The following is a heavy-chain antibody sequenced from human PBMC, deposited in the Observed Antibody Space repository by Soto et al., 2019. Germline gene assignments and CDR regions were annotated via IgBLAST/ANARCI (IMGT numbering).Heavy chain of an antibody. V-gene: IGHV4-39*02. D-gene: IGHD4-17*01. CDR2: IYYGGAT. J-gene: IGHJ6*02. CDR1: GGSIIGSPCY. Sequence: SETLSLTCTVSGGSIIGSPCYWGWIRQSPGKGLQWIGSIYYGGATYYNPALKSRPTFSIDTSTNQFSLSLSSVTAADTAVYYSARDYGVRGPYYYSMDVWGQGTPVTVSS. CDR3: ARDYGVRGPYYYSMDV.